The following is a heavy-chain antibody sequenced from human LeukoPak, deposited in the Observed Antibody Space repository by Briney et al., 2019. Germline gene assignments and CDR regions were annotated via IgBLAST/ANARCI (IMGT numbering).Heavy chain of an antibody. CDR2: VYSSGST. CDR1: GDSLSTYS. V-gene: IGHV4-4*07. D-gene: IGHD7-27*01. Sequence: SETLSLTCTVSGDSLSTYSWHWIRQPAGKGLEWIGRVYSSGSTNYSPSLKSRVTMSLDTSKNQFSLKVSSVTAADTAFYYCERAGPGAQRDEWYFDLWGRGTLVTVSS. J-gene: IGHJ2*01. CDR3: ERAGPGAQRDEWYFDL.